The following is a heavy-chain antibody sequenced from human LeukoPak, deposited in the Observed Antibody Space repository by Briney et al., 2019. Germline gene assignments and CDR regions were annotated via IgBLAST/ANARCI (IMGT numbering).Heavy chain of an antibody. CDR2: IYPGDSDT. Sequence: GESLKISCKGSGYSFTSYLIGWVRPIPRKGLGWMGIIYPGDSDTRYSPSFQDQVTISADKSISTAYLQWSSLKASDTAMYYCARQTSSWYVHYYYYMDVWGKGTTVTVSS. J-gene: IGHJ6*03. D-gene: IGHD6-13*01. V-gene: IGHV5-51*01. CDR1: GYSFTSYL. CDR3: ARQTSSWYVHYYYYMDV.